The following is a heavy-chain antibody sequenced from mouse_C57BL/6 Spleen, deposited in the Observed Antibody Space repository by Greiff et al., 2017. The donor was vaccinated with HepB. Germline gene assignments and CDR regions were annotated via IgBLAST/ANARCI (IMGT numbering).Heavy chain of an antibody. CDR3: AISTVDYAMDY. J-gene: IGHJ4*01. Sequence: QVQLQQPGAELVMPGASVKLSCKASGYTFTSYWMHWVKQRPGQGLEWIGEIDPSDSYTNYNKKFKGKSTLTVDKSSSTAYMQLSSLTSEDSAVYYCAISTVDYAMDYWGQGTSVTVSS. CDR1: GYTFTSYW. D-gene: IGHD1-1*01. V-gene: IGHV1-69*01. CDR2: IDPSDSYT.